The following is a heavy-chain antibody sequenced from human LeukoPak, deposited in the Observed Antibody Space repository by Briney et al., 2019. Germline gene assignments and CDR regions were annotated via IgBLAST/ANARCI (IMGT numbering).Heavy chain of an antibody. D-gene: IGHD2-2*01. J-gene: IGHJ4*02. V-gene: IGHV7-4-1*02. CDR2: INTNTGNP. Sequence: ASVKVSCKASGYTFTSHAMNWVRQAPGQGLEWMGWINTNTGNPTYAQGFTGRFVFSLDTSVSTAYLQISSLKPEDTAVYYCAKQGPGYCGSTSCYGVDYWGQGTLVTVSS. CDR1: GYTFTSHA. CDR3: AKQGPGYCGSTSCYGVDY.